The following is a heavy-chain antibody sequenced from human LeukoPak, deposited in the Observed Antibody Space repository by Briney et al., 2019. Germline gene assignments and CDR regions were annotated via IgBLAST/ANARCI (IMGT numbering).Heavy chain of an antibody. CDR3: ARDFSYDSSGYYPGY. Sequence: GGSLRLSCAASGFTFRSYGMHWVRQAPGKGLEWVAFIRYDGSNKYYADSVKGRFTISRDNSKNTLYLQMNGPRAEDTAVYYCARDFSYDSSGYYPGYWGQGTLVTVSS. CDR2: IRYDGSNK. J-gene: IGHJ4*02. CDR1: GFTFRSYG. V-gene: IGHV3-30*02. D-gene: IGHD3-22*01.